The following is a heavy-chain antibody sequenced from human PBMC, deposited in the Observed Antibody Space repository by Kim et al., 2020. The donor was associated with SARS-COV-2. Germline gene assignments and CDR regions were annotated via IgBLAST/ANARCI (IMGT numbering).Heavy chain of an antibody. J-gene: IGHJ4*02. CDR3: ARGGFLEWLFLDY. V-gene: IGHV1-46*01. CDR1: GYTFTNYY. D-gene: IGHD3-3*01. Sequence: ASVKVSCKASGYTFTNYYMHWVRQAPGQGLEWMGVIYPSSGGPTYAQKFQGRVTMTRDTSTSTVYMQLSGLRSEDTAVYYCARGGFLEWLFLDYWGQGTLVTVSS. CDR2: IYPSSGGP.